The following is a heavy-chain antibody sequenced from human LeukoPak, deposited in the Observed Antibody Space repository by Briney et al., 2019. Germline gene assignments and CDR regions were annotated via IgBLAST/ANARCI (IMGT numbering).Heavy chain of an antibody. D-gene: IGHD3-10*01. V-gene: IGHV4-59*01. CDR1: GGSISSYY. J-gene: IGHJ4*02. CDR2: IYYSGST. Sequence: SETLSLTCTVSGGSISSYYWSWIRQPPGKGLEWIGYIYYSGSTNYNPSLKSRVTISVDTSKNQFSLKLSSVTAADTAVYYCASRGMVRGVLSPFDYWGQGTLVTVSS. CDR3: ASRGMVRGVLSPFDY.